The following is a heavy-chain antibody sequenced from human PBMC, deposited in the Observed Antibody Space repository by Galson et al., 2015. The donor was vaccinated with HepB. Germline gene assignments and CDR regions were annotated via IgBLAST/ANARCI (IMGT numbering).Heavy chain of an antibody. J-gene: IGHJ4*02. V-gene: IGHV3-48*01. Sequence: SLRLSCAASGFIFSINTMNWVRQAPGKGLEWVSHISSSSSTMYYADSVKGRFTISRDNAKNSLYLQMNSLRADDTAVYYCVSSANFDFWGQGSLVTVSS. CDR2: ISSSSSTM. CDR3: VSSANFDF. CDR1: GFIFSINT.